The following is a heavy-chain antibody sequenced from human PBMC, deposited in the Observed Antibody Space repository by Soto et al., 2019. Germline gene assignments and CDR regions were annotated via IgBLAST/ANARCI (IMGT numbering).Heavy chain of an antibody. CDR2: INHSGST. J-gene: IGHJ6*03. D-gene: IGHD2-2*01. CDR1: GGSFSGYY. V-gene: IGHV4-34*01. CDR3: ARGRYCSSTCCYGGVADYYMDV. Sequence: PSETLSLTCAVYGGSFSGYYWSWIRQPPGKGLEWIGEINHSGSTNYNPSLKSRVTISVDTSKNQFSLKLSSVTAADTAVYYCARGRYCSSTCCYGGVADYYMDVWGKGTTVTVSS.